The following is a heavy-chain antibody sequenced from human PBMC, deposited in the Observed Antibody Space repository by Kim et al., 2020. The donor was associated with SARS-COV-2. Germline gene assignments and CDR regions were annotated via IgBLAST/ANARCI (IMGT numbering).Heavy chain of an antibody. CDR2: GNT. J-gene: IGHJ4*02. Sequence: GNTEDSRKLKERVPISRDTSASTVYMEMSSLRTEDTDVYYCARGSTMMYEFWGQGTLVTVSS. D-gene: IGHD3-22*01. V-gene: IGHV1-3*01. CDR3: ARGSTMMYEF.